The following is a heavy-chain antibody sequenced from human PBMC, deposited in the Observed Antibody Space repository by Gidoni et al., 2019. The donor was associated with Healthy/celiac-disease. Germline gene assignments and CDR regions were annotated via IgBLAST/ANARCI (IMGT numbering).Heavy chain of an antibody. D-gene: IGHD3-16*01. Sequence: QVQLQESGPGLVKPSETLSLTCTVSGGSISSYYWSWIRQPAGKGLEWIGRIYTSGSTNYNPSLKSRVTMSVDTSKNQFSLKLSSVTAADTAVYYCARDGDLGGDYYFDYWGQGTLVTVSS. CDR3: ARDGDLGGDYYFDY. V-gene: IGHV4-4*07. CDR1: GGSISSYY. J-gene: IGHJ4*02. CDR2: IYTSGST.